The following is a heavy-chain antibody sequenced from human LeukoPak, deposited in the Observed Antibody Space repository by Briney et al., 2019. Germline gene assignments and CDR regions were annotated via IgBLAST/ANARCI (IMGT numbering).Heavy chain of an antibody. CDR3: ARGSGTIPGYSSSWTHIDY. V-gene: IGHV1-8*01. J-gene: IGHJ4*02. CDR2: MNPNSGNT. Sequence: ASVKVSCKASGYTFTSYDINWARQATGQGLEWMGWMNPNSGNTGYAQKFQGRVTMTRNTSISTAYMELSSLRSEDTAVYYCARGSGTIPGYSSSWTHIDYWGQGTLVTVSS. D-gene: IGHD6-13*01. CDR1: GYTFTSYD.